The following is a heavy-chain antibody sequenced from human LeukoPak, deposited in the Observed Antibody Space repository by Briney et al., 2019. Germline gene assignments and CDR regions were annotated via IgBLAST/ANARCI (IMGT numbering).Heavy chain of an antibody. V-gene: IGHV1-69*04. J-gene: IGHJ4*02. CDR2: IIPILGIA. CDR3: ASGVEMATTDYFDY. D-gene: IGHD5-24*01. Sequence: SVKVSCKASGGTFSSYAISWVRQAPGQGLEWMGRIIPILGIANYAQKFQGRVTITADRSTSTAYMELSSLRSEDTAVYYCASGVEMATTDYFDYWGQGTLVVVSP. CDR1: GGTFSSYA.